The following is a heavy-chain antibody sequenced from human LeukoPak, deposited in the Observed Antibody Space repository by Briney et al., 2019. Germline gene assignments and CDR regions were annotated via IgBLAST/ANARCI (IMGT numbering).Heavy chain of an antibody. J-gene: IGHJ6*03. CDR1: GGTFSSYA. CDR3: ARGHFGTMDYYGSGSYYTDMDV. V-gene: IGHV1-69*13. CDR2: IIPIFGTA. Sequence: SVKVSCKASGGTFSSYAISWVRQAPGQGLEWMGGIIPIFGTANYAQKFQGRVTITADESTSTAYMELSSLRSEDTAVYYCARGHFGTMDYYGSGSYYTDMDVWGKGTTVTISS. D-gene: IGHD3-10*01.